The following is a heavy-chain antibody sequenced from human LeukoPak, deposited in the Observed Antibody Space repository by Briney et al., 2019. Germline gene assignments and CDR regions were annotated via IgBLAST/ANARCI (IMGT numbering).Heavy chain of an antibody. V-gene: IGHV4-34*01. J-gene: IGHJ3*02. CDR2: INHSAST. Sequence: SETLSLTCAVYGGSFSGYYWSWIRQPPGKGLEWIGEINHSASTNYNPSLKSRVTISVDTSKNQFSLKLSSVTAADTAVYYCARGRGGADIVVVPAAIGRGAFDIWGQGTMVTVSS. CDR1: GGSFSGYY. D-gene: IGHD2-2*02. CDR3: ARGRGGADIVVVPAAIGRGAFDI.